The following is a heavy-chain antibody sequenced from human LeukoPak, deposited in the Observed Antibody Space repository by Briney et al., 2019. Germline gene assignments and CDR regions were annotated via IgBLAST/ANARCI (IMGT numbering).Heavy chain of an antibody. CDR1: GFTVSTSY. CDR3: ARDGPYSGSYGEYYYGMDV. J-gene: IGHJ6*02. V-gene: IGHV3-53*05. CDR2: IYSGGST. Sequence: GGSLRLSCAASGFTVSTSYMSWVRQPPGKGLEWVSVIYSGGSTHYADSVKGRFTISRDNSKNTLYLQMNSLRAEDTAVYYCARDGPYSGSYGEYYYGMDVWGQGTTVTVSS. D-gene: IGHD1-26*01.